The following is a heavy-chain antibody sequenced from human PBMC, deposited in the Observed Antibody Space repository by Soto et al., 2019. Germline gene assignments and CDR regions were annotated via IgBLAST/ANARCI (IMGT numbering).Heavy chain of an antibody. D-gene: IGHD3-10*01. V-gene: IGHV3-33*06. J-gene: IGHJ4*02. CDR2: IWYDGSNK. Sequence: PGGSLRLSCAASGFTFSSYGMHWVRQAPGKGLEWVAVIWYDGSNKYYADSVKGRFTISRDNSKNTLYLQMNSLRAEDTAVYYCAKDLDHYYYGSGSYPYWGQGTLVTVSS. CDR3: AKDLDHYYYGSGSYPY. CDR1: GFTFSSYG.